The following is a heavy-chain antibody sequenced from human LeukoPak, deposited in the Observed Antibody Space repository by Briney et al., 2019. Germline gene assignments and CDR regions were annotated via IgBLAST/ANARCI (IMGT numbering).Heavy chain of an antibody. V-gene: IGHV3-74*01. CDR2: INSDGSIT. CDR3: VRVRVGGTDRWFDP. J-gene: IGHJ5*02. Sequence: GGSLRLSCAASGFTLSNYWMHWVRQAPGKGLVWVSRINSDGSITTYADSVKGRFTISRDNAKNTVYLQMNSLRPEDTAVYYCVRVRVGGTDRWFDPWGQGTLVTVSS. CDR1: GFTLSNYW. D-gene: IGHD4-23*01.